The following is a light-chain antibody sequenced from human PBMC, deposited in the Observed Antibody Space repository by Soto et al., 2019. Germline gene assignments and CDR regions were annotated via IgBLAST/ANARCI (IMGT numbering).Light chain of an antibody. Sequence: EIVLTQSPATLSLSPGERATLSCRASQSVSSYLAWYQQKPGQAPRLLIYDASNRATGIPARFSGSGFGTDFTLTISSLEPEDFAVYYCQHRGTFGPGTKVDIK. CDR2: DAS. V-gene: IGKV3-11*01. CDR3: QHRGT. J-gene: IGKJ3*01. CDR1: QSVSSY.